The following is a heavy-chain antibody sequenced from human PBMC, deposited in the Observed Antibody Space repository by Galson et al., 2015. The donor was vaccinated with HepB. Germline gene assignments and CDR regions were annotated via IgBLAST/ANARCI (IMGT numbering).Heavy chain of an antibody. V-gene: IGHV1-8*02. J-gene: IGHJ4*02. Sequence: SVKVSCKASGYSFTGYYMHWVRQATGQGLEWMGWMNPNSGNTGYAQKFQGRVTMTRNTSISTAYMELSSLRSEDTAVYYCARGCYDSSGYNFDYWGQGTLVTVSS. D-gene: IGHD3-22*01. CDR1: GYSFTGYY. CDR3: ARGCYDSSGYNFDY. CDR2: MNPNSGNT.